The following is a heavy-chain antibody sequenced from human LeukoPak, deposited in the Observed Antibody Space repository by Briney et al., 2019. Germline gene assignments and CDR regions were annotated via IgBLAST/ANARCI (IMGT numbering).Heavy chain of an antibody. CDR3: ATSVGGFLEWFLGY. CDR1: VGTFSSYA. V-gene: IGHV1-69*05. D-gene: IGHD3-3*01. J-gene: IGHJ4*02. Sequence: SVKVSFKSSVGTFSSYAISWVRQAPGQGLEWMGVIIPIFGTANYAQKFQGRVTITTDESTSTAYMELSSLRSEDTAVYYCATSVGGFLEWFLGYWGQGTLVTVSS. CDR2: IIPIFGTA.